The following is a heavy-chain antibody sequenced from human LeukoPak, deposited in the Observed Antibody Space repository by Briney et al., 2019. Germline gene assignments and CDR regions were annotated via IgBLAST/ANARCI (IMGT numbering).Heavy chain of an antibody. CDR3: ARARVRGVSFFAY. D-gene: IGHD2-21*01. CDR2: ISYDESNE. CDR1: GSTFSTYA. V-gene: IGHV3-30*01. J-gene: IGHJ4*02. Sequence: GGSLRLSCEASGSTFSTYAMHWVRQAPGKGLEWVSEISYDESNEYYADSVRGRFTISRGKSKNTLYLQMNSLTAEDSAVYYCARARVRGVSFFAYWGQGTLVTVSS.